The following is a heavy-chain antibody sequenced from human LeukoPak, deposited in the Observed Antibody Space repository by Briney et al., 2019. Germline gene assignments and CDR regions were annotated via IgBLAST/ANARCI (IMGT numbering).Heavy chain of an antibody. Sequence: AETLSLTCTVSGGSISSYYWSWIRQPPGKGLESIWYIYYSGSTNYNPSLKSRVTISVDTSKNHFSLKLSSVTAADTAVYYCARVRVSGSYYKPLKYNWFDPWGQGTLVTVSS. CDR2: IYYSGST. CDR3: ARVRVSGSYYKPLKYNWFDP. J-gene: IGHJ5*02. CDR1: GGSISSYY. V-gene: IGHV4-59*01. D-gene: IGHD3-10*01.